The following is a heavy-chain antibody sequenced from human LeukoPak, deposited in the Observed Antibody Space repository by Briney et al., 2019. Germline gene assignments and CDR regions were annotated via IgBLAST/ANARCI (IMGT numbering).Heavy chain of an antibody. CDR2: ISSSSSYI. CDR3: ARVGDKHYYDSSGYHLDY. CDR1: GFTFSSYS. J-gene: IGHJ4*02. Sequence: PGGSLRLSCAASGFTFSSYSMNWVRQAPGKGLEWVSSISSSSSYIYYADSVKGRFTISRDNAKNSPYLQMNSLRAEDTAVYYCARVGDKHYYDSSGYHLDYWGQGTLVTVSS. D-gene: IGHD3-22*01. V-gene: IGHV3-21*01.